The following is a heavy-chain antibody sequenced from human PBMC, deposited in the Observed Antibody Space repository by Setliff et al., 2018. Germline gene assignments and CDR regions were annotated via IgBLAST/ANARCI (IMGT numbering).Heavy chain of an antibody. J-gene: IGHJ3*01. Sequence: ASVKVSCKTSTNALTDSVVSWVRQAPGQGLEWMGWINPNSGGANYAQKLQGRVTMTTDTSTRTAYMELRSLRSDDTAVYFCALSSLSICSGGNCPNVFDVWGQGTMVTVSS. CDR2: INPNSGGA. CDR3: ALSSLSICSGGNCPNVFDV. V-gene: IGHV1-18*01. CDR1: TNALTDSV. D-gene: IGHD2-15*01.